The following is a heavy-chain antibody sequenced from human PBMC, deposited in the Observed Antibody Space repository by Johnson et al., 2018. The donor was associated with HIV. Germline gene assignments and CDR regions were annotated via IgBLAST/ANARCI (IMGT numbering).Heavy chain of an antibody. CDR1: KFTFDDYA. CDR2: IYYTDGT. D-gene: IGHD1-26*01. J-gene: IGHJ3*01. Sequence: VQLVESGGGLVQPGRSLRLSCAASKFTFDDYAMHWVRQAPGKGLEWVSVIYYTDGTQYAASAQGRFTISRDNTNNTVYLQMNRLRAEDTALYYCAKGRMGASGSYNVWGQGTMVTVSS. V-gene: IGHV3-9*01. CDR3: AKGRMGASGSYNV.